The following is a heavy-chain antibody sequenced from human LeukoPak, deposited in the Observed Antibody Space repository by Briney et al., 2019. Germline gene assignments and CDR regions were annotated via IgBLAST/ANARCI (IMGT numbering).Heavy chain of an antibody. CDR2: LYYSGGT. CDR3: SRHTSRDYSGSYYFEY. Sequence: KPSETLSLTCTVSGGSISSSNYFWGWIRQPPGKGLEWIGSLYYSGGTHYNPSLKSRVTISIDTSKKQLSLKLSSVTAADTAAYYCSRHTSRDYSGSYYFEYWGQGTPVTVSS. J-gene: IGHJ4*02. D-gene: IGHD1-26*01. CDR1: GGSISSSNYF. V-gene: IGHV4-39*01.